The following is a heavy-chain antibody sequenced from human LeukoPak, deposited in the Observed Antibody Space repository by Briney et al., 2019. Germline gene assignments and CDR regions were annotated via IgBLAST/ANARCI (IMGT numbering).Heavy chain of an antibody. CDR1: GFTFSSYA. CDR2: ISTSGGIT. V-gene: IGHV3-23*01. J-gene: IGHJ4*02. CDR3: AKDVFPHSNSWYYFDF. D-gene: IGHD2-2*01. Sequence: GGSLRLSCATSGFTFSSYAMSWVRQAPGKGLEWVSGISTSGGITYYEDSVRGRFTISRDNSKNTLYLQMNSLRAEDTAVYSCAKDVFPHSNSWYYFDFWGQGTLVTVSS.